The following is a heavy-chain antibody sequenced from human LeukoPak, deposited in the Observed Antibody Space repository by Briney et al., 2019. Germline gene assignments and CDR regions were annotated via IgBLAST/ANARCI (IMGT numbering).Heavy chain of an antibody. CDR1: GGSISSSSYY. Sequence: PSETLSLTCTVSGGSISSSSYYWGWIRQPPGKGLEWIGSIYYSGSTYYNPSLKSRVTISVDTSKNQFSLKLSSVTAADTAVYYCATMAKRIYSGYDRFDYWGQGTLVTVSS. V-gene: IGHV4-39*01. J-gene: IGHJ4*02. CDR2: IYYSGST. D-gene: IGHD5-12*01. CDR3: ATMAKRIYSGYDRFDY.